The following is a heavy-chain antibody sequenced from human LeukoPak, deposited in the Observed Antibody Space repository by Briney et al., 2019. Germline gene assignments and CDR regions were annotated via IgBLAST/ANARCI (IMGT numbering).Heavy chain of an antibody. V-gene: IGHV3-11*01. D-gene: IGHD4-17*01. Sequence: GGSLRLSCAASGFTFSDYYMSWIRQAPGKGLEWLSYISYSGSTIKYADSVRGRFTISRDNTKNSLYLQMNSLRAEDTAVYYCARDGDYGDRLHAFDIWGHGTMVT. CDR2: ISYSGSTI. J-gene: IGHJ3*02. CDR3: ARDGDYGDRLHAFDI. CDR1: GFTFSDYY.